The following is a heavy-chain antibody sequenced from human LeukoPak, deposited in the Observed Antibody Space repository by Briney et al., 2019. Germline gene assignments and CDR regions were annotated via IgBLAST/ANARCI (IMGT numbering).Heavy chain of an antibody. D-gene: IGHD3-10*01. Sequence: SETLSLTCIVSNYSINSGHYWGWIRQPPGKGLEWIGSIYHTGFTYSNPSLTSRLTMSIDASKNEFSLKLTSVTAADTAIYYCLRDKASSFYGSGGYHFYYNGMDVWGQGTAVTVSS. CDR2: IYHTGFT. CDR3: LRDKASSFYGSGGYHFYYNGMDV. J-gene: IGHJ6*02. CDR1: NYSINSGHY. V-gene: IGHV4-38-2*02.